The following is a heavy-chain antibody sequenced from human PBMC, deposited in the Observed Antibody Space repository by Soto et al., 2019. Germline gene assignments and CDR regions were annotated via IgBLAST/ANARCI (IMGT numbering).Heavy chain of an antibody. V-gene: IGHV4-31*03. Sequence: QVQLQESGPGLVKPSQTLSLTCTVSGGSINSGGYCWGWTRQHPGKGLDWIGCISYGGNTSYNPSPKSRLTTSADTSTNQFSLKLTSGTAADTAVYYCSRGILVWGQGALITVSS. J-gene: IGHJ1*01. CDR1: GGSINSGGYC. CDR2: ISYGGNT. D-gene: IGHD5-18*01. CDR3: SRGILV.